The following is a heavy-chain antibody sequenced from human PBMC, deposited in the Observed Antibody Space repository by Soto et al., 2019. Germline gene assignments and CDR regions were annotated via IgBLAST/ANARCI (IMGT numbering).Heavy chain of an antibody. CDR3: VKLPVTTASYYYFGMAV. CDR2: ISGSGIST. V-gene: IGHV3-23*01. Sequence: EVELMESGGGLVQPGGSLRLSCAASGFPFSTYPMNWVRQVPGKGLEWVSGISGSGISTFYADSVKGRFTISRDNSKNTVYLQMNRLRAEDTALYYCVKLPVTTASYYYFGMAVWGQGTTVTVSS. J-gene: IGHJ6*02. CDR1: GFPFSTYP. D-gene: IGHD4-4*01.